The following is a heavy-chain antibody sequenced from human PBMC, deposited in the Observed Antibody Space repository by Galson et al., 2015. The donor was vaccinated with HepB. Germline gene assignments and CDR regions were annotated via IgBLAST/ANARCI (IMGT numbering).Heavy chain of an antibody. CDR1: GFTFSTYA. Sequence: SLRLSCAASGFTFSTYAMSWVRQAPGKGLEWLSSISVSGDNTFYADSVKGRFTISRDNSKNTLYLQMNSLRAEDTALYYCGKGRGSTYGYLDYWGQGTLATVSS. V-gene: IGHV3-23*01. CDR2: ISVSGDNT. D-gene: IGHD5-18*01. J-gene: IGHJ4*02. CDR3: GKGRGSTYGYLDY.